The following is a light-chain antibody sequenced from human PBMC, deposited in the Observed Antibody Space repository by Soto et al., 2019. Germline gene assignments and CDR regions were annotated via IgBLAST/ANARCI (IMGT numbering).Light chain of an antibody. CDR2: GAS. CDR1: QSVSNNY. Sequence: EIVLTQSPGTLSLSPGERATLSFRASQSVSNNYLAWYQQKPGQAPRLLIYGASNRATGIPDRFSGSGSGTDFTLTISRLEPEDFAVYYCQQYGSSPKTFGQGTKVDI. V-gene: IGKV3-20*01. CDR3: QQYGSSPKT. J-gene: IGKJ1*01.